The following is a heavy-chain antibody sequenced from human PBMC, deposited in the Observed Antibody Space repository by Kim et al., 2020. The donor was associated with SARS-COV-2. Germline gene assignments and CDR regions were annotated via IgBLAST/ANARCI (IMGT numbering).Heavy chain of an antibody. Sequence: ASVKVSCKASGYTFTGYYMHWVRQAPGQGLEWMGWINPNSGGTNYAQKFQGRVTMTRDTSISTAYMELSRLRSDDTAVYYCARDPIMSSISYGMDVWGQGTTVTVSS. V-gene: IGHV1-2*02. J-gene: IGHJ6*02. D-gene: IGHD3-3*02. CDR3: ARDPIMSSISYGMDV. CDR2: INPNSGGT. CDR1: GYTFTGYY.